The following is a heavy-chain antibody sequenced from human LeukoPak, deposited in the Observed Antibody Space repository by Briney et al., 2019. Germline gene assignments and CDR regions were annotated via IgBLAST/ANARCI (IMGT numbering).Heavy chain of an antibody. CDR3: ARVVVVAANYYFDY. CDR1: GGTFSSYA. J-gene: IGHJ4*02. CDR2: IIPIFGTA. Sequence: SVKVSCKASGGTFSSYAISWVRQAPGQGLEWTGGIIPIFGTANYAQKFQGRVTITTDESTSTAYMELSSLRSEDTAVYYCARVVVVAANYYFDYWGQGTLVTVSS. D-gene: IGHD2-15*01. V-gene: IGHV1-69*05.